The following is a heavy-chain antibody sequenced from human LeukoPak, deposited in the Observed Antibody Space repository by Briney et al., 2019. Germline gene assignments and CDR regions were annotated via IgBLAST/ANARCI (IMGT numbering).Heavy chain of an antibody. CDR2: ISAYNGNT. Sequence: GASVKVSCKASGYTFTSYGISWVRQAPGQGLEWMGWISAYNGNTNYAQKFQGRVTMTRDTSISTAYMELSRLRSDDTAVYYCARGSIGYYDSSGYLLLSWDYWGQGTLVTVSS. V-gene: IGHV1-18*01. D-gene: IGHD3-22*01. CDR1: GYTFTSYG. J-gene: IGHJ4*02. CDR3: ARGSIGYYDSSGYLLLSWDY.